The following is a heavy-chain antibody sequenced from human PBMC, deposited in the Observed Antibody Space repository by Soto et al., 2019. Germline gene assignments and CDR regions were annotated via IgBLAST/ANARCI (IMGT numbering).Heavy chain of an antibody. D-gene: IGHD2-2*01. J-gene: IGHJ6*03. V-gene: IGHV3-33*01. Sequence: PGGSLRLSCAASGFTFSSYDMHWVRQAPGKGLEWVAVIWYDGSHKYYADSVKGRFTISRDNSKNTLYLQMNSLRAEDTAVYYCARESFSTSDYHYYYMDVWGKGTTVTVSS. CDR3: ARESFSTSDYHYYYMDV. CDR2: IWYDGSHK. CDR1: GFTFSSYD.